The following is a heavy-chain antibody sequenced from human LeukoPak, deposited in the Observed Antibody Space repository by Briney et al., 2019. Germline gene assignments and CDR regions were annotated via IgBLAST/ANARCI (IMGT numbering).Heavy chain of an antibody. V-gene: IGHV3-7*01. D-gene: IGHD3-3*01. CDR3: TWSGEAD. CDR2: IKKDGSER. Sequence: GGSLRLSCSASGFSFRSYWMSWVRRAPGKGLEWVADIKKDGSERYYVDSVKGRFTISRDNAKNSLFLQMNSLRAEDTAVYYCTWSGEADWGQGTLVTVSS. CDR1: GFSFRSYW. J-gene: IGHJ4*02.